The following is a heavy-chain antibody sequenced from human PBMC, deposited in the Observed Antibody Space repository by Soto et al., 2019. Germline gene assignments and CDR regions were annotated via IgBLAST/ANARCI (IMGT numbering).Heavy chain of an antibody. D-gene: IGHD4-17*01. Sequence: QITLKESGPTLVKPTQTLTLTCAFSGFSLSTGGVGVGWIRQLPGKALEWLALIYWNDDSRYSPSLKSRLTITKDTSKNQVVLTMTNMDPVDTATYYCAHRGYGDYPRDNWFDPWGQGTLVTVSS. J-gene: IGHJ5*02. V-gene: IGHV2-5*01. CDR2: IYWNDDS. CDR3: AHRGYGDYPRDNWFDP. CDR1: GFSLSTGGVG.